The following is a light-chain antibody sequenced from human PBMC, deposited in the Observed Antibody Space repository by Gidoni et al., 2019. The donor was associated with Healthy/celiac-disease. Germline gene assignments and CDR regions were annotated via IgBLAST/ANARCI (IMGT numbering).Light chain of an antibody. V-gene: IGKV3-11*01. J-gene: IGKJ2*04. CDR3: QQRSNWPPLWS. CDR2: DAS. Sequence: EIVLTQSPATLSLFPGERATLSCRASQSVSSYLAWYQQKPGQAPRLLIYDASNRATGIPARFSGSGSGTDFTLTISSLEPEDFAVYYCQQRSNWPPLWSFGQGTKLEIK. CDR1: QSVSSY.